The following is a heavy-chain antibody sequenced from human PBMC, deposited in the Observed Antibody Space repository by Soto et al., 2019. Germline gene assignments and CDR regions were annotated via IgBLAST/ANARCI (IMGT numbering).Heavy chain of an antibody. J-gene: IGHJ1*01. V-gene: IGHV1-69*13. CDR1: GGTFSSHR. D-gene: IGHD6-13*01. CDR2: IGHIYRTA. CDR3: ARDSGAKLSSS. Sequence: SVKVSCKASGGTFSSHRINWVRQAPGQGLEWVGGIGHIYRTADYAQKFQGRVTITADESARTAYMELRSLKSQDTAVYYCARDSGAKLSSSWGQGTMVTVSS.